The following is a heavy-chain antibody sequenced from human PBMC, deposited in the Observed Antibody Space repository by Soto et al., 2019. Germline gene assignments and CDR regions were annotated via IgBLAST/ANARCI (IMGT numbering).Heavy chain of an antibody. CDR3: ANDRDVYYYYGMDV. CDR1: GYTSTNYG. J-gene: IGHJ6*02. CDR2: INAGSGNT. V-gene: IGHV1-3*01. Sequence: ASVKVSCKASGYTSTNYGMHWVRQAPGQRLEWMGWINAGSGNTKYSQKFQGRITITRDTSASTVYMELSSLRSEDTAVYYCANDRDVYYYYGMDVWGQGTKVTVSS. D-gene: IGHD3-22*01.